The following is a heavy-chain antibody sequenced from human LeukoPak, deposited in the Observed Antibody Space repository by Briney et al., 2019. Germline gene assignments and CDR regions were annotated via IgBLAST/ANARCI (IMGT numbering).Heavy chain of an antibody. V-gene: IGHV4-59*08. CDR3: ARHSHCTAGSCDWFDP. D-gene: IGHD2-15*01. J-gene: IGHJ5*02. Sequence: SETLSLTCTVSGGSINPYSWNWIRQPPGKGLEWIGYIYYSGSTNYNPSLKSRVTISVDASKNQFSLKLSSVTAADTAVYYCARHSHCTAGSCDWFDPWGQGTLVTVSS. CDR2: IYYSGST. CDR1: GGSINPYS.